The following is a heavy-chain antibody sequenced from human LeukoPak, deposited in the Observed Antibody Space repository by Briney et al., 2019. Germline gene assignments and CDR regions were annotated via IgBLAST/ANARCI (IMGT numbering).Heavy chain of an antibody. V-gene: IGHV4-39*01. Sequence: SETLSLTCTVSGGSISSSSYYWGWIRQPPGKGLEWIGSIYYSGSTYYNPSLKSRVTISVDTSKNQFSLKLSSVTAADTAVYYCARRVSGSGFGESNWFDPWGQGTLVTVSS. CDR3: ARRVSGSGFGESNWFDP. CDR2: IYYSGST. CDR1: GGSISSSSYY. J-gene: IGHJ5*02. D-gene: IGHD3-10*01.